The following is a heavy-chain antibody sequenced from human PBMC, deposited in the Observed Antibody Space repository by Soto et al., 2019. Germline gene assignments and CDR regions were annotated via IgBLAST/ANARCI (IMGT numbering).Heavy chain of an antibody. CDR3: ASLNCTNGVCYTFDP. J-gene: IGHJ5*02. CDR2: IYYSGST. CDR1: GGSISSYY. V-gene: IGHV4-59*12. Sequence: PSETLSLTCTVSGGSISSYYGSWIRKPPGKGLEWIGYIYYSGSTNYNPSLKSRVTISVDTSKNQFSLKLSSVTAADTAVYYCASLNCTNGVCYTFDPWGQGTLVTVSS. D-gene: IGHD2-8*01.